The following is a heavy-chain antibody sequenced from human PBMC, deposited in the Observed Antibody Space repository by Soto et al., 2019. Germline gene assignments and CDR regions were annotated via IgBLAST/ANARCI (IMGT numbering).Heavy chain of an antibody. Sequence: GESLKISCKGSGYSFTSYWIGWVRQMPGKGLEWMGIIYPGDSDTRYSPSFQGQVTISADKSISTAYLQWSSLKASDTAMYYCARFFGYSGYDNYYYYGMDVWGQGTTVTVSS. CDR3: ARFFGYSGYDNYYYYGMDV. CDR1: GYSFTSYW. D-gene: IGHD5-12*01. V-gene: IGHV5-51*01. J-gene: IGHJ6*02. CDR2: IYPGDSDT.